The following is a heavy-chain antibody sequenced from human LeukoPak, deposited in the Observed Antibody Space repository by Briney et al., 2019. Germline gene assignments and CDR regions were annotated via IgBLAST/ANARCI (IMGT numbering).Heavy chain of an antibody. D-gene: IGHD6-19*01. J-gene: IGHJ4*02. CDR2: IHSSGTKT. CDR1: GFTFNSYA. Sequence: GGSLRLSCAASGFTFNSYAMSWVRQAPGKGLEWVSTIHSSGTKTYYADSVKGRFTISRDNAKGSLYLQMNNLRAEDTAVYYCARSIAVAGDLDSWGQGTLVTVSS. CDR3: ARSIAVAGDLDS. V-gene: IGHV3-23*05.